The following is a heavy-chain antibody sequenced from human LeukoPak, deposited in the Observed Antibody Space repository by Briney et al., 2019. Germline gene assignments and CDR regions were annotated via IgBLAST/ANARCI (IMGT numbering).Heavy chain of an antibody. J-gene: IGHJ3*02. Sequence: GGSLRLSCAASGFTFSSYAMSWVRQAPGKGLEWVSTTSGSGGRTYYADSVKGRFTISRDNSKNTLYLQMNSLRAEDTAVYCCAKQMGLITIFGVVIMVEAFDIWGQGTMVTVSS. V-gene: IGHV3-23*01. D-gene: IGHD3-3*01. CDR2: TSGSGGRT. CDR3: AKQMGLITIFGVVIMVEAFDI. CDR1: GFTFSSYA.